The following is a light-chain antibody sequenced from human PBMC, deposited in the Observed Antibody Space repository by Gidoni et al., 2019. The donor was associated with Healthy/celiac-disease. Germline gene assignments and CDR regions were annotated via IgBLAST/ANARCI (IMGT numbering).Light chain of an antibody. Sequence: EIVMTQSPATLSVSPGERATLSCRASQSVSSNLAWYQQKPGQAPRLLIYGASTRATGIPARFSGSGSGTEFTLTISSLQSEDFAVYYCQQYTSWTFXQXTKVEIK. V-gene: IGKV3-15*01. CDR1: QSVSSN. CDR3: QQYTSWT. CDR2: GAS. J-gene: IGKJ1*01.